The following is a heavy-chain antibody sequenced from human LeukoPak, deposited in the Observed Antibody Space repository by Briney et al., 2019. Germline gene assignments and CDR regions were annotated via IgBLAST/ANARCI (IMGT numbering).Heavy chain of an antibody. V-gene: IGHV4-4*07. Sequence: LSETLSLTCTVSGGSISSYYWSWIRQPAGKGLEWIGRIYTSGSTNYNPSLKSRVTMSVDTSKNQFSLKLSSVTAADTAVYYCARDQGVRGVITYFDHWGQGTLVTVSS. CDR3: ARDQGVRGVITYFDH. D-gene: IGHD3-10*01. CDR1: GGSISSYY. J-gene: IGHJ4*02. CDR2: IYTSGST.